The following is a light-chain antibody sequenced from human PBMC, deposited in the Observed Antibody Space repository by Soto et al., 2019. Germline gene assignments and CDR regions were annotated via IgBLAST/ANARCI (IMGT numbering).Light chain of an antibody. CDR3: QQYYSYPPIT. J-gene: IGKJ5*01. Sequence: DIQMTQSPSSVSASVVDRCTITCVWSQCISSWLAWYQQKPGKAPKLLIYAASTLQSGVPSRFSGSGSGTDFTLTISCLQSEDFATYYCQQYYSYPPITFGQGTRLEI. V-gene: IGKV1-12*01. CDR1: QCISSW. CDR2: AAS.